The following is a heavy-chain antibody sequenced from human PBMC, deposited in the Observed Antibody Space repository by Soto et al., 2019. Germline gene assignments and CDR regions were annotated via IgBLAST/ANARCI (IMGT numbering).Heavy chain of an antibody. CDR1: GYTLTELS. CDR2: FDPEDGKT. J-gene: IGHJ6*02. D-gene: IGHD1-7*01. CDR3: ATVRSMYNFNYHDGMDV. V-gene: IGHV1-24*01. Sequence: GASVKVSCKVSGYTLTELSMHWVRQAPGKGLEWMGGFDPEDGKTTYAQKFQARVTMTEDTSRDTAYMELSSLRSEDTAVYFCATVRSMYNFNYHDGMDVWGQGTTVTVS.